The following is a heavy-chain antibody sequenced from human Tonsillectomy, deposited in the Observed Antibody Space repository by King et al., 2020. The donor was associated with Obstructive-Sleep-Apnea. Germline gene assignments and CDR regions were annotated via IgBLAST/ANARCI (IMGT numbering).Heavy chain of an antibody. CDR2: IDPSDSYT. CDR1: GYSFPNYW. CDR3: ARPRGSSRYYFYGLNV. V-gene: IGHV5-10-1*03. Sequence: VQLVESGAEVKKPGESLRISCKGSGYSFPNYWITWVRQMPGKGLEWMGRIDPSDSYTNYSPSFQGHVTISADKSINTAYLQGGSLKASDTAIYSCARPRGSSRYYFYGLNVWGQGTTVTVSS. D-gene: IGHD6-13*01. J-gene: IGHJ6*02.